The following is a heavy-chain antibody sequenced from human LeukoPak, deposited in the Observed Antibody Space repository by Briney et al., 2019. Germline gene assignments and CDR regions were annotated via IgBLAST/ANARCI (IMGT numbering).Heavy chain of an antibody. V-gene: IGHV3-64D*09. J-gene: IGHJ4*02. CDR2: ININGGRT. CDR3: VKDKWIDH. CDR1: GFTFSSYT. Sequence: AGGSLRLSCSVSGFTFSSYTMHWVRQAPGKGLEYVSSININGGRTYYADSVKGRFTISRDNSKNMLYLQMSGLRAEDTAVYYCVKDKWIDHWGQGTLVTVSS. D-gene: IGHD2-8*01.